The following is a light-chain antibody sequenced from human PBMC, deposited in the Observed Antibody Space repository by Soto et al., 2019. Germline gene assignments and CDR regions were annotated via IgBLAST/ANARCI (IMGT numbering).Light chain of an antibody. Sequence: EVVMTQSPVTLSVSPGERATLSCRASQCVGGDLAWYQQTPGQTPRLLIYGAVTRATGVAARFSGAGSGTEFTLTVDSLQSEDVAIYYCQQYNAWPRTFGQGTKLEI. V-gene: IGKV3-15*01. CDR2: GAV. CDR1: QCVGGD. J-gene: IGKJ2*01. CDR3: QQYNAWPRT.